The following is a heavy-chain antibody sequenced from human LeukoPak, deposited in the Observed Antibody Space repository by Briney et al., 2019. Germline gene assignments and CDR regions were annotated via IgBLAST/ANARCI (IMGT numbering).Heavy chain of an antibody. Sequence: SETLSLTCTVSGGPISSYYWSWIRQPPGKGLEWIGYIYYSGSTNYNPSLKSRVTISVDTSKNQFSLKLSSVTAADTAVYYCARDQRIRRFDYWGQGTLVTVSS. D-gene: IGHD2-15*01. CDR2: IYYSGST. CDR3: ARDQRIRRFDY. CDR1: GGPISSYY. J-gene: IGHJ4*02. V-gene: IGHV4-59*01.